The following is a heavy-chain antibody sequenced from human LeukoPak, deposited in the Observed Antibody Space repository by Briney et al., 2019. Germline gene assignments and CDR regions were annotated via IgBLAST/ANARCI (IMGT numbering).Heavy chain of an antibody. CDR1: GFTVSSNY. CDR2: IYSGGST. CDR3: ARGGDSIAVAGTGAHAFDI. D-gene: IGHD6-19*01. Sequence: PGGSLRLSCAASGFTVSSNYMSWVRQAPGKGLEWVSVIYSGGSTYYADSVKGRFTISRDNSKNTLYLQMNSLRAEDTAVYYCARGGDSIAVAGTGAHAFDIWGQGTMVTVSS. V-gene: IGHV3-53*01. J-gene: IGHJ3*02.